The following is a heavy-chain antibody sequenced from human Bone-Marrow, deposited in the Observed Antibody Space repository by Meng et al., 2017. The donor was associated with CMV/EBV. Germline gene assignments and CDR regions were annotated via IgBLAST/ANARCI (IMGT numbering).Heavy chain of an antibody. J-gene: IGHJ6*02. Sequence: ASVKVSCKASGGTFSSYAISWVRQAPGQGLEWMGWMNPNSGNTGYAQKFQGRVTMTRNTSISTAYMELSSLRSEDTAVYYCARLDIVVVPARNEYYYYYGMDVWGQGTTVTVSS. D-gene: IGHD2-2*03. V-gene: IGHV1-8*02. CDR1: GGTFSSYA. CDR3: ARLDIVVVPARNEYYYYYGMDV. CDR2: MNPNSGNT.